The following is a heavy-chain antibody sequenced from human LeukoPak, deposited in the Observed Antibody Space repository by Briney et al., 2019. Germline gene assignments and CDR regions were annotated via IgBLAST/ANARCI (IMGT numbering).Heavy chain of an antibody. Sequence: ASVKVSCKASGYTFTSYGISWVRQAPGQGLEWMGWISAYNGNTNYAQKLQGRVTMTTDTSTSTAYMELRSLRSDDTAVYYCSTEHKYCTSSTCGDYWGQGTLVTVSS. J-gene: IGHJ4*02. V-gene: IGHV1-18*01. CDR1: GYTFTSYG. CDR2: ISAYNGNT. CDR3: STEHKYCTSSTCGDY. D-gene: IGHD2-8*01.